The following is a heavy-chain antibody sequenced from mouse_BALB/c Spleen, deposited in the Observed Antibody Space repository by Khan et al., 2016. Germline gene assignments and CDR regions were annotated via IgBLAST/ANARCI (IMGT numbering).Heavy chain of an antibody. V-gene: IGHV5-17*02. CDR3: ANDGALYYYGSYWYFDV. D-gene: IGHD1-1*01. Sequence: EVELVESGGGLVQPGGSRKLSCAASGFTFSSFGMHWVRQAPEKGLEWVAYISGGSGTIYYADTVKGRFTLSRDNPKNTLFLHMTSLRSEDTAMYYCANDGALYYYGSYWYFDVWGAGTTVTVSS. J-gene: IGHJ1*01. CDR2: ISGGSGTI. CDR1: GFTFSSFG.